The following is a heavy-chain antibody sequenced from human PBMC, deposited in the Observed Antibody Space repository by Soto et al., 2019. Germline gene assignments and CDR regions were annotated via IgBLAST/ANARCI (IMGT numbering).Heavy chain of an antibody. CDR3: ARGWFGPDV. D-gene: IGHD3-10*01. Sequence: EVQLVESGGGLVQPGGSLRLSCAASEFTFSGRSVHWVRQAPGKGLVWVAGIDKDGTDSTYADSVKGRFTSSRDNDKNTVYLEMTSLRFENTDVDYCARGWFGPDVWGKGTTVTVSS. J-gene: IGHJ6*03. V-gene: IGHV3-74*01. CDR2: IDKDGTDS. CDR1: EFTFSGRS.